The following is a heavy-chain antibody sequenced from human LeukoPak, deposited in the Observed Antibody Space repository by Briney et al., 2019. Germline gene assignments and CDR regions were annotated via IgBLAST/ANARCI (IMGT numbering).Heavy chain of an antibody. CDR1: GYTFTTFG. CDR2: ISTYNGNT. J-gene: IGHJ4*02. CDR3: ARVRFRLLGVSAAISGGDF. V-gene: IGHV1-18*01. D-gene: IGHD2-2*02. Sequence: GASVKVSCKASGYTFTTFGLSWVRQAPGQGLEWMGWISTYNGNTNYAHKVQGGVTMTTDTSTSTAYMELRSLRSDDTAVYYCARVRFRLLGVSAAISGGDFWGQGTLVTVSS.